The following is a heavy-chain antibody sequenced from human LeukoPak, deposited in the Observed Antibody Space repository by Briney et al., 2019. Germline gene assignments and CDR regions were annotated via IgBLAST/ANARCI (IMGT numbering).Heavy chain of an antibody. CDR3: ARGLTYYYDSSGSHDAFDI. J-gene: IGHJ3*02. CDR1: GYTFTGYY. V-gene: IGHV1-2*02. CDR2: INPNSGGT. Sequence: ASVKVSCKASGYTFTGYYMHWVRQAPGQGLEWMGWINPNSGGTNYAQKFQGRVTMTRDTSISTAYMELSRLGSDDTAVYYCARGLTYYYDSSGSHDAFDIWGQGTMVTVSS. D-gene: IGHD3-22*01.